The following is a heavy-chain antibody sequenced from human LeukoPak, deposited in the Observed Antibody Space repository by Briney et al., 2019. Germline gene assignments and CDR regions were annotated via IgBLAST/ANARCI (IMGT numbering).Heavy chain of an antibody. CDR1: GGSISSGGHY. Sequence: PSQTLSLTCTVSGGSISSGGHYWSWIRQHPGKGLEWIGYIYYSGSTYYNPSLKSRVTISVDTSKNQFSLKLSSVTAADTAVYYCARDRRLLWLGEKRQYAFDIWGQGTMVTVSS. D-gene: IGHD3-10*01. CDR3: ARDRRLLWLGEKRQYAFDI. J-gene: IGHJ3*02. CDR2: IYYSGST. V-gene: IGHV4-31*03.